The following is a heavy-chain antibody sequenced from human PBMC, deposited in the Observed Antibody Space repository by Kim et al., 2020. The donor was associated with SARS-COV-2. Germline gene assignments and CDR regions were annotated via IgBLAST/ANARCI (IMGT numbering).Heavy chain of an antibody. CDR2: INHSGST. Sequence: SETLSLTCAVYGGSFSGYYWSWIRQPPGKGLEWIGEINHSGSTNYNPSLKSRVTISVDTSKNQFSLKLSSVTAADTAVYYCARLHDYVWGSYLTINWFDPWGQGTLVTVSS. CDR3: ARLHDYVWGSYLTINWFDP. CDR1: GGSFSGYY. J-gene: IGHJ5*02. D-gene: IGHD3-16*02. V-gene: IGHV4-34*01.